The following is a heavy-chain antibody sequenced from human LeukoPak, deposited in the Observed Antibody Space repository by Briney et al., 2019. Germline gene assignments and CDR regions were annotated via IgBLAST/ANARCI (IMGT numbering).Heavy chain of an antibody. V-gene: IGHV4-59*01. CDR3: ARSDVLRFYYFDY. Sequence: PSETLSLTCTVSGGSISSYYWSWIRQPPGKGLGWIGYIYYSGSTNYNPSLKSRVTISVDTSKNQFSLKLSSVTAADTAVYYCARSDVLRFYYFDYWGQGTLVTVSS. CDR1: GGSISSYY. J-gene: IGHJ4*02. D-gene: IGHD3-3*01. CDR2: IYYSGST.